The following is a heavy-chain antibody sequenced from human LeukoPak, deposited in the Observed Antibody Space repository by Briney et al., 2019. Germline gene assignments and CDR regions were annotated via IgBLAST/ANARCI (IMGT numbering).Heavy chain of an antibody. CDR3: ARELGNGDTYANVPLGH. CDR1: GFTFRSYS. Sequence: GGSLRLSCAASGFTFRSYSMNWARQAPGKGLEWVSAIDPSSTYIYYADSVKGRFTISRDNAENSLYLQMNSLRVEDTAVYFCARELGNGDTYANVPLGHWGQGTLVTVSS. D-gene: IGHD5-18*01. CDR2: IDPSSTYI. V-gene: IGHV3-21*01. J-gene: IGHJ4*02.